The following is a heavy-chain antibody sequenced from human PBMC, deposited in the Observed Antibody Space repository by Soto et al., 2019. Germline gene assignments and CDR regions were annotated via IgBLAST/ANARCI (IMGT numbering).Heavy chain of an antibody. CDR2: IIPTFGTV. J-gene: IGHJ4*02. CDR1: GDTFSSYA. D-gene: IGHD3-10*01. Sequence: QLVQSGPEVKKPGSSVKVSCKSVGDTFSSYAVSWVRQAPGQGLEWMGGIIPTFGTVNYAQKFQGIATITADESTRLSYMELSSLKSEDTAVYYCAREAGDYGHPYFDYWGQGTLISVSS. CDR3: AREAGDYGHPYFDY. V-gene: IGHV1-69*01.